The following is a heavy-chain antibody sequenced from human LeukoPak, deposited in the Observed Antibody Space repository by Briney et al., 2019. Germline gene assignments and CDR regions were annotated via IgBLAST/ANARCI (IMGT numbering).Heavy chain of an antibody. CDR2: IIPIFGIA. D-gene: IGHD3-3*01. CDR1: GGTFSSYA. Sequence: SVKVSCKASGGTFSSYAISWVRQAPGQGLEWMGGIIPIFGIANNAQKFQGRVTITADESTSTAYMELSSLRSEDTAVYYCARGNHDFWSGYLRFDPWGQGTLVTVSS. CDR3: ARGNHDFWSGYLRFDP. V-gene: IGHV1-69*01. J-gene: IGHJ5*02.